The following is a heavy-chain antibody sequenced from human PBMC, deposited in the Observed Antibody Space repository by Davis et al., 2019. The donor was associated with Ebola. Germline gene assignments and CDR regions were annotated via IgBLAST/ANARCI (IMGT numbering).Heavy chain of an antibody. Sequence: GESLKISCKGSGYSFDTYWVGWARQMPGKGLEWMGIIFPGDSETRYRPSFQGQVIISAHKSISTAYLQWSSLKASDSATYYCARGILGRGALDYMDVWGKGTTVTVSS. CDR2: IFPGDSET. V-gene: IGHV5-51*01. D-gene: IGHD3-3*01. CDR3: ARGILGRGALDYMDV. J-gene: IGHJ6*03. CDR1: GYSFDTYW.